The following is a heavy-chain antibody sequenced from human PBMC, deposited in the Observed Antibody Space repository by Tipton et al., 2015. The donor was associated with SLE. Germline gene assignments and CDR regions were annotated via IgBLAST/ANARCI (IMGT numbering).Heavy chain of an antibody. J-gene: IGHJ2*01. CDR3: ARDLSGAHYDL. D-gene: IGHD3-3*01. V-gene: IGHV4-59*01. CDR1: GGSISSYY. CDR2: IYYSGNT. Sequence: LRLSCTVSGGSISSYYWSWIRLPPGKGLEWIGCIYYSGNTNYNPSLKSRVTISVDTSKNQFSLNLCSVTAADTAVYYCARDLSGAHYDLWGRGTLVTVSS.